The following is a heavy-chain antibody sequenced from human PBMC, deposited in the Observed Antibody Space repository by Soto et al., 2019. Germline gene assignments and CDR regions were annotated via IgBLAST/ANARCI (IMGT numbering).Heavy chain of an antibody. Sequence: SETLSLTCTVSGGSISSSSYYWGWIRQPPGKGLEWIGSIYYSGSTYYNPSLKSRVTISVDTSKNQFSLKLSSVTAADTAVYYCARHSASYFDWLLPHFDYWGQGTLVTVSS. CDR3: ARHSASYFDWLLPHFDY. CDR2: IYYSGST. D-gene: IGHD3-9*01. J-gene: IGHJ4*02. V-gene: IGHV4-39*01. CDR1: GGSISSSSYY.